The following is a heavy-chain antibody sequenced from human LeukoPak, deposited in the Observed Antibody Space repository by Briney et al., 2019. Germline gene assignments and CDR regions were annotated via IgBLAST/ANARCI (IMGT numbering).Heavy chain of an antibody. D-gene: IGHD3-22*01. CDR1: GFTFSSYG. CDR2: IWYDGSNK. J-gene: IGHJ4*02. V-gene: IGHV3-33*01. Sequence: GRSLRLSCAASGFTFSSYGMHWVRQAPGKGLEWVAVIWYDGSNKYYADSVKGRFTISRDNSKNTLYLQMNSLRAEDTAVYYCARSKIVAGQFDYWGQGTLVTVSS. CDR3: ARSKIVAGQFDY.